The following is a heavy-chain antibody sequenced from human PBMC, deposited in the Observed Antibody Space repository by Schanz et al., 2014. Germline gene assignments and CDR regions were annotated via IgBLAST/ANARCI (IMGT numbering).Heavy chain of an antibody. Sequence: QVQLVQSGAEVKKPGSSMKVSCKASGGTFSTYPINWLRQAPGQGLEWMGRIIPIHGIVNYAQRFQDRVRITADKSTSTAYMDVSSLRSEDTAVYYCASSGAGYSSSWDFDYWGQGTLVTVS. CDR2: IIPIHGIV. CDR3: ASSGAGYSSSWDFDY. J-gene: IGHJ4*02. V-gene: IGHV1-69*02. D-gene: IGHD6-13*01. CDR1: GGTFSTYP.